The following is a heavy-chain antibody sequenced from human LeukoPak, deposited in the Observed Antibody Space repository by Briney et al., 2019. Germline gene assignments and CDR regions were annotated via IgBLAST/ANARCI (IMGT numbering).Heavy chain of an antibody. CDR2: INHSGST. CDR1: GGSFSGYY. J-gene: IGHJ6*02. V-gene: IGHV4-34*01. CDR3: ARGYSSSPYYYYGMDV. D-gene: IGHD6-13*01. Sequence: PSETLSLTCAVYGGSFSGYYWSWIRQPPGEGLEWIGEINHSGSTNYNPSLKSRVTISVDTSKNQFSLKLSSVTAADTAVYYCARGYSSSPYYYYGMDVWGQGTTVTVSS.